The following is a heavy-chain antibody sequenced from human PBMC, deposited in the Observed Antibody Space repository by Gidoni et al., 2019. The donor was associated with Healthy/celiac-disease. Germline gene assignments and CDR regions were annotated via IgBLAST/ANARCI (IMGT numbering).Heavy chain of an antibody. CDR1: GFNFSSYA. D-gene: IGHD4-17*01. CDR3: AKPLMTTVTPFDY. CDR2: ISGSGGST. J-gene: IGHJ4*02. V-gene: IGHV3-23*01. Sequence: EVQLLESGGALVQPGGSLSLSCAASGFNFSSYAMSWVRQAPGKGLEWVSAISGSGGSTYYADSVKGRFTIARDNSKNTLYLQMNSLRAEDTAVYYCAKPLMTTVTPFDYWGQGTLVTVSS.